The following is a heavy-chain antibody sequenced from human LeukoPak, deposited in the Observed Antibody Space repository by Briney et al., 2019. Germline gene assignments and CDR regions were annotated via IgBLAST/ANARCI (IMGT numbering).Heavy chain of an antibody. V-gene: IGHV3-30*02. J-gene: IGHJ4*02. Sequence: PGGSLRLSCAASGFTFSNYGIHWVRQAPGKGLEWVAFIRYDGSDEYYAESVKGRFTISRDNSKNTLHLQMNSLRDEDRAVYYCAKSIAVAGLGGGHIFDYWGQGTLVTVSS. CDR3: AKSIAVAGLGGGHIFDY. CDR2: IRYDGSDE. D-gene: IGHD6-19*01. CDR1: GFTFSNYG.